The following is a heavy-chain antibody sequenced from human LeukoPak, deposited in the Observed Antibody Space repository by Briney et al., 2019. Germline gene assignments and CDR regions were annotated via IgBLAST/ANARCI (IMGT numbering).Heavy chain of an antibody. D-gene: IGHD4-23*01. J-gene: IGHJ4*02. CDR3: ARDPGDDYGGKPFDY. CDR1: GYTFTGYY. V-gene: IGHV1-2*04. CDR2: INPNSGGT. Sequence: VASVKVSCKASGYTFTGYYMHWVRQAPGQGLEWMGWINPNSGGTNYAQKFQGWVTMTRDTSISTAYMELSRLRSDDTAVYYCARDPGDDYGGKPFDYWGQGTLVTVSS.